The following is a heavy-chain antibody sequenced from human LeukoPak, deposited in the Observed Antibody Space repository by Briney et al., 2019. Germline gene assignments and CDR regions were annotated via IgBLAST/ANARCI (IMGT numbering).Heavy chain of an antibody. CDR2: ISSSSSTI. CDR1: GFTYSNHA. Sequence: GGSLRLSCAASGFTYSNHAMSWVRQAPGKGLEWVSYISSSSSTIYYADSVKGRFTISRDNAKNSLYLQMNSLRAEDTAVYYCARTDVWGQGTTVTVSS. CDR3: ARTDV. J-gene: IGHJ6*02. V-gene: IGHV3-48*01.